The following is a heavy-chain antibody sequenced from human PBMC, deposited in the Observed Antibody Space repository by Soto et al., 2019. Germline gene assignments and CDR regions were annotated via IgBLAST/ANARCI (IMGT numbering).Heavy chain of an antibody. CDR3: ARSHNWRLGQN. J-gene: IGHJ4*02. CDR1: GYTFTNYY. V-gene: IGHV1-46*01. D-gene: IGHD1-20*01. CDR2: IDPSGGST. Sequence: QVQLVQSGAEVKKPGASVKVSCKASGYTFTNYYMHWVRQAPGQGLEWMGIIDPSGGSTSYAQKFQGRVTMTRDTSTSTVYMEVRSLRSEDTAVYYCARSHNWRLGQNWGQGTLVTVSS.